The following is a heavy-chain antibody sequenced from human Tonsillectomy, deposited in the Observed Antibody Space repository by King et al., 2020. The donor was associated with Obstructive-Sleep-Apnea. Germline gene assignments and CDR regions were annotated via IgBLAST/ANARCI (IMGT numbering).Heavy chain of an antibody. D-gene: IGHD6-13*01. CDR3: ARAYSTSWNYYYGVDV. CDR1: GFIFSDYN. Sequence: QLVQSGGGLVKPGGSLRLSCAASGFIFSDYNFNWVRQAPGKGLEWVSSISRSSSYMYYADSVKGRFTISRDDAKKSVYLQMNSLRAEDTALYYCARAYSTSWNYYYGVDVWGQGTTVTVSS. V-gene: IGHV3-21*01. J-gene: IGHJ6*02. CDR2: ISRSSSYM.